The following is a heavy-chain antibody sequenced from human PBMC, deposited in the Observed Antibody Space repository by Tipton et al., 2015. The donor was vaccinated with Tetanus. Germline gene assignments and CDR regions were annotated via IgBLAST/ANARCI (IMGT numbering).Heavy chain of an antibody. J-gene: IGHJ2*01. CDR1: GGSISSSSYY. CDR3: ARLDTAMVPQLLNWYFDL. D-gene: IGHD5-18*01. V-gene: IGHV4-39*07. CDR2: INHSGST. Sequence: TLSLTCTVSGGSISSSSYYWGWIRQPPGKGLEWIGEINHSGSTNYNPSLKSRVTISVDTSKNQFSLKLSSVTAADTAVYYCARLDTAMVPQLLNWYFDLWGRGTLVTVSS.